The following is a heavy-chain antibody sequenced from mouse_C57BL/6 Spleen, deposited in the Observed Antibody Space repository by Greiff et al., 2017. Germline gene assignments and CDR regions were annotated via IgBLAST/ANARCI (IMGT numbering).Heavy chain of an antibody. J-gene: IGHJ2*01. D-gene: IGHD2-4*01. CDR1: GFTFSNYW. CDR2: IRLKSDNYAT. V-gene: IGHV6-3*01. Sequence: EVKLMESGGGLVQPGGSMKLSCVASGFTFSNYWMNWVRQSPEKGLEWVAQIRLKSDNYATHYAESVKGRFTISSDDSKSSVYLQMNNLRAEDTGIYYCTKYDYEEGGYFDYWGQGTTLTVSS. CDR3: TKYDYEEGGYFDY.